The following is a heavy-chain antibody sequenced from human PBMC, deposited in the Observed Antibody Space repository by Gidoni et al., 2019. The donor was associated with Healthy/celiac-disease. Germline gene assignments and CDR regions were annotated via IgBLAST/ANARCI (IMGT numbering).Heavy chain of an antibody. CDR2: IIPIFGTA. D-gene: IGHD1-26*01. CDR3: AHLRESGSYHY. CDR1: GGTFSSYA. Sequence: QVQRVQAGAEGKKPGSSVKVSCKASGGTFSSYAISWVRQAPGQGLEWMGGIIPIFGTANYAQKFQGRVTITADKSTSTAYMELSSLRSEDTAVYYCAHLRESGSYHYWGQGTLVTVSS. J-gene: IGHJ4*02. V-gene: IGHV1-69*06.